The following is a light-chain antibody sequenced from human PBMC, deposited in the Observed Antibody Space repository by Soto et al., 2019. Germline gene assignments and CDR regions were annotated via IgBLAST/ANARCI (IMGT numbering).Light chain of an antibody. CDR2: DVS. J-gene: IGLJ1*01. CDR1: SSDVGGYNY. Sequence: QSVLTQPASVSGSPGQSITISCTGTSSDVGGYNYVSWYQHHPGKAPKLMIYDVSNRPSGVSNRFSGSKTGNTASLTISGFQPEDEVDYYCSSYTTSNTRQIVFGTGTKVTVL. V-gene: IGLV2-14*03. CDR3: SSYTTSNTRQIV.